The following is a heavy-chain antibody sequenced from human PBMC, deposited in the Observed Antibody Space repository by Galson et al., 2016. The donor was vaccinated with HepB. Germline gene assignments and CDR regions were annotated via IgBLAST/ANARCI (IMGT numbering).Heavy chain of an antibody. CDR1: GGSISRSYMS. D-gene: IGHD6-13*01. Sequence: SETLSLTCTVSGGSISRSYMSWVWIRQPPGKGLEWIGSIYNTGSTYYNPSLKSRVTISEDASKKQFSLKLSSVTAADTAVYFCSGTWYGSVYFDYWGQGTLVTVSS. J-gene: IGHJ4*02. V-gene: IGHV4-39*01. CDR3: SGTWYGSVYFDY. CDR2: IYNTGST.